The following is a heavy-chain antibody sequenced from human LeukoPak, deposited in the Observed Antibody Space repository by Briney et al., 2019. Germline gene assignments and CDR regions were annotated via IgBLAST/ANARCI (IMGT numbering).Heavy chain of an antibody. CDR1: GFTFSSYA. D-gene: IGHD1-26*01. J-gene: IGHJ4*02. Sequence: GGSLRLSCAASGFTFSSYAMSWVRQAPGKGLEWVALIWYDGSNKYYADSVRGRFTISRDNSKNTLYLQMKSLRVEDTAVYYCARAGVGAIYYFDYWGQGTLVTVS. CDR2: IWYDGSNK. CDR3: ARAGVGAIYYFDY. V-gene: IGHV3-33*08.